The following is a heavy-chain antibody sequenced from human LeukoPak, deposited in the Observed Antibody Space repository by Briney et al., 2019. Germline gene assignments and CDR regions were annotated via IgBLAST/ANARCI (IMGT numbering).Heavy chain of an antibody. Sequence: SETLSLTCAVYGGSFSGYYWSWIRQPPGKGLEWIGEINHSGSTNYNPSLKSRVTISVDTSKNQFSLKLSSVTAADTAVYYCARGDGYCSDYWGQGTLVTVSS. J-gene: IGHJ4*02. CDR3: ARGDGYCSDY. CDR2: INHSGST. CDR1: GGSFSGYY. V-gene: IGHV4-34*01. D-gene: IGHD2-2*03.